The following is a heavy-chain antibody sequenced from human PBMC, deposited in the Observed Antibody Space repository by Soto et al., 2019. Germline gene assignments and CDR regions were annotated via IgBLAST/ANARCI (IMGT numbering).Heavy chain of an antibody. D-gene: IGHD6-13*01. CDR2: IDPSDSYT. CDR3: ARHRGAAPPGGGDYYYYGMDV. CDR1: GYSFTSYW. Sequence: GESLKISCKGSGYSFTSYWISWVRQMPGKGLEWMGRIDPSDSYTNYSPSFQGHVTISADKSISTAYLQWSSLKASDTAMYYCARHRGAAPPGGGDYYYYGMDVWGQGTTVTSP. V-gene: IGHV5-10-1*01. J-gene: IGHJ6*02.